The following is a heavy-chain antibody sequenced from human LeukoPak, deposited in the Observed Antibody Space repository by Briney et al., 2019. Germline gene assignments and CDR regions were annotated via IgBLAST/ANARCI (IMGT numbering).Heavy chain of an antibody. V-gene: IGHV4-59*01. CDR1: GGSISTYY. Sequence: SETLSLTCTVSGGSISTYYWNWIRQPPGKGLEWIGYIYYTGTTNYNPSLKSRVTLSVDTSKNQFSLKLTSVTAADTAVYYCARRGYGSGSYYNFDYWGQGTLVTVSS. CDR2: IYYTGTT. J-gene: IGHJ4*02. CDR3: ARRGYGSGSYYNFDY. D-gene: IGHD3-10*01.